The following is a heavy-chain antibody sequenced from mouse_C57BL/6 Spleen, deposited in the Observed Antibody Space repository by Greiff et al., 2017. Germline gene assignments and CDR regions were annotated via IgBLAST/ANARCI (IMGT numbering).Heavy chain of an antibody. CDR2: ISSGSNTT. J-gene: IGHJ4*01. V-gene: IGHV5-17*01. Sequence: EVHLVESGGGLVKPGGSLKLSCAASGFTFSDYGMHWVRQAPEKGLEWVAYISSGSNTTYYADTVKGRFTISRDNAKNTLFLQMTSLRSEDTAMYYCARASYVNGAMDYWGQGTSVTVSS. CDR3: ARASYVNGAMDY. D-gene: IGHD1-1*01. CDR1: GFTFSDYG.